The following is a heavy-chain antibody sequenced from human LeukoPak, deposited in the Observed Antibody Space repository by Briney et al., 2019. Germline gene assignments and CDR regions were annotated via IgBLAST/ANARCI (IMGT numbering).Heavy chain of an antibody. D-gene: IGHD4-17*01. Sequence: SETLSLTCTVSGGSISSYYWSWIRQPPGKGLEWIGYIYYSGSTNYNPSLKSRVTISEDTSKNQFSLKLSSVTAADTAVYYCARVKTCGDGDYDFDYWGQGTLVTVSS. CDR3: ARVKTCGDGDYDFDY. V-gene: IGHV4-59*01. CDR1: GGSISSYY. J-gene: IGHJ4*02. CDR2: IYYSGST.